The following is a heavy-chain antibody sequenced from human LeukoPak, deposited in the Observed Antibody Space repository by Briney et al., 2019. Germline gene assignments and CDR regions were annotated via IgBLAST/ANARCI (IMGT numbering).Heavy chain of an antibody. Sequence: SETVSLTCSVSGGSISDYYWNWIRQPPGKGLEWIGYIYYGGSSTYNPSLKSRVTMSVDTAKNQFSLKVRSVTAADTAVYYCARGDFCSKSNCYLRPMDVWGKGTTVSVSS. D-gene: IGHD3-3*01. CDR2: IYYGGSS. V-gene: IGHV4-59*01. CDR1: GGSISDYY. J-gene: IGHJ6*03. CDR3: ARGDFCSKSNCYLRPMDV.